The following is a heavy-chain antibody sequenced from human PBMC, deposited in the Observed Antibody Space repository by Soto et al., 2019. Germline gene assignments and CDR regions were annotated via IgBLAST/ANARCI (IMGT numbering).Heavy chain of an antibody. CDR3: ARGQYFSDSSGYDDY. CDR2: MNPNSGNR. V-gene: IGHV1-8*02. CDR1: GYTFTTYD. D-gene: IGHD3-22*01. J-gene: IGHJ4*02. Sequence: ASVKVSCKASGYTFTTYDINWVRQAAVQGLVWMGWMNPNSGNRGYAQKFQGRVTMTRDTSISTAYMELSDLRSEDTAVYYCARGQYFSDSSGYDDYWGQGTQVTVSS.